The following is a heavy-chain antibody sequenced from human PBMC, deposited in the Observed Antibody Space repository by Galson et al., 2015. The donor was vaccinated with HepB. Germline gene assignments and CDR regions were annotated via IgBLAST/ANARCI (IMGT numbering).Heavy chain of an antibody. CDR2: ISSSSSYI. V-gene: IGHV3-21*01. J-gene: IGHJ5*02. D-gene: IGHD3-3*01. CDR1: GFTFSSYS. CDR3: ARDMAIFGVVSPPRA. Sequence: SLRLSCAASGFTFSSYSMNWVRQAPGKGLEWVSSISSSSSYIYYADSVKSRFTISRDNAKNSLYLQMNSLRAEDTAVYYCARDMAIFGVVSPPRAWGQGTLVTVSS.